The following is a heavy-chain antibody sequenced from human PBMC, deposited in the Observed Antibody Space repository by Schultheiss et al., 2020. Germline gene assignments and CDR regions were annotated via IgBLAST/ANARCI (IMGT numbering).Heavy chain of an antibody. D-gene: IGHD3/OR15-3a*01. J-gene: IGHJ6*02. V-gene: IGHV5-10-1*01. Sequence: GESLKISCKGFGYIFTSYWITWVRQMPGKGPEWMGRIDPSDSNTNYSPSFQGHVTISADKSISTAYLQWSRLKASDTATYYCARHGLELGPDNYYFNMDVWGQGTTVTVSS. CDR3: ARHGLELGPDNYYFNMDV. CDR1: GYIFTSYW. CDR2: IDPSDSNT.